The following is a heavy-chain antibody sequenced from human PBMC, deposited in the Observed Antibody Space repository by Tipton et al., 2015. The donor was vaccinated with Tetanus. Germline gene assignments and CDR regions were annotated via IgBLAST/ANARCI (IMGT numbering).Heavy chain of an antibody. CDR1: GGSICINNW. V-gene: IGHV4-4*01. J-gene: IGHJ4*02. Sequence: TLSLTCDVSGGSICINNWWSWVRQSPGKGLEWIGEIYNCGTTNYNPSLKSRVTILVDKSKNQLSLKLRSVTAADTAVYFCARDPYYNGGGYFDYWGQGTLVTVSS. CDR2: IYNCGTT. CDR3: ARDPYYNGGGYFDY. D-gene: IGHD3-10*01.